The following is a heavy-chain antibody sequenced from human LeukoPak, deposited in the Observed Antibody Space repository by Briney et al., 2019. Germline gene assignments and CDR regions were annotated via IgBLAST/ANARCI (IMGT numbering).Heavy chain of an antibody. CDR2: ISYDGSNK. J-gene: IGHJ4*02. CDR1: GFTFSSYA. D-gene: IGHD2-15*01. CDR3: AREEVISGGSCYSECTYFDY. V-gene: IGHV3-30-3*01. Sequence: GRSLRLSCAASGFTFSSYAMHWVRQAPGKGLEWVAVISYDGSNKYYADSVKGRFTISRDNSENTLYLQMNSLRAEDTAVYYCAREEVISGGSCYSECTYFDYWGQGTLVTVSS.